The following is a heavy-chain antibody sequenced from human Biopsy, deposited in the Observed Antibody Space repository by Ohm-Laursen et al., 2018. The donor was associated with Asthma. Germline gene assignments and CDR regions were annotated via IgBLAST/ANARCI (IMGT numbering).Heavy chain of an antibody. CDR1: GYSLTDLS. J-gene: IGHJ4*02. CDR3: ASDFPKDYVRYNFQF. Sequence: VPSVKASCKISGYSLTDLSMHWVRQAPGQGLEWMGGHDHEEGGTVNARRFQGRVTMNEDTSTDTAYMELSSLSSDDTAVYYCASDFPKDYVRYNFQFWGQGTLVTVSS. V-gene: IGHV1-24*01. CDR2: HDHEEGGT. D-gene: IGHD4-17*01.